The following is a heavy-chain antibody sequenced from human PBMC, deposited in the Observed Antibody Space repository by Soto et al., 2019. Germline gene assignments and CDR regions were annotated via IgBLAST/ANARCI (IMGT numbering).Heavy chain of an antibody. J-gene: IGHJ4*02. D-gene: IGHD2-15*01. Sequence: GSLRLSCAASGFIFSDYFMTWDRQAPGKGLEWVATVKQDGNERHYVDSVRGRFTISRDNAKNSLYLQMNALRAEDTAVYYCAIGPCLGSWGQGTLVTFS. CDR1: GFIFSDYF. CDR3: AIGPCLGS. CDR2: VKQDGNER. V-gene: IGHV3-7*01.